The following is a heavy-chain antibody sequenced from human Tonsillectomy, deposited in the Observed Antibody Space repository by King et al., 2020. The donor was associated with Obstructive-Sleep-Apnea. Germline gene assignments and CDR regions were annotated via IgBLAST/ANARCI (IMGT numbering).Heavy chain of an antibody. J-gene: IGHJ6*02. CDR3: VRGLWGVLWGYYYYGMDV. D-gene: IGHD3-10*01. Sequence: VQLQQWGAGLLKPSETLSLTCAVYGGSFSGYYWSWIRQPPGKGLEWIGEINHSGSTNYNPSLKSRVTISVDTSKNQFSLKLSSVTAADTAVYYCVRGLWGVLWGYYYYGMDVWGQGTTVTVSS. CDR1: GGSFSGYY. V-gene: IGHV4-34*01. CDR2: INHSGST.